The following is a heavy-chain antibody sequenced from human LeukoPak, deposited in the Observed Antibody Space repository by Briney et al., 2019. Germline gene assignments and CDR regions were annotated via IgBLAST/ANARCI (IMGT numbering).Heavy chain of an antibody. Sequence: HAGGSLRLSCAASGFTFSSYGMHWVRQAPGKGLEWLAVISYDGSNKYYADSVKGRFTISRDNSKNTLYLQMNSLRAEDTAVYYCAKAGCSSWDIVVVPAAYNWFDPWGQGTLVTVSS. CDR2: ISYDGSNK. CDR1: GFTFSSYG. D-gene: IGHD2-2*01. CDR3: AKAGCSSWDIVVVPAAYNWFDP. V-gene: IGHV3-30*18. J-gene: IGHJ5*02.